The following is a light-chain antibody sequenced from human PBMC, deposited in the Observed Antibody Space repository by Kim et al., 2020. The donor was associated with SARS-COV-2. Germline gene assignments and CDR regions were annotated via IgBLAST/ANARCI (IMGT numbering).Light chain of an antibody. J-gene: IGKJ5*01. CDR1: ISRW. CDR3: QQYESYPIT. CDR2: TAT. Sequence: ISRWLAWYQQKPGTAPKSLIYTATRLESGVPSRFSGSGSGTYFTLTISSLQPEDFATYYCQQYESYPITFGQGTRLEI. V-gene: IGKV1D-16*01.